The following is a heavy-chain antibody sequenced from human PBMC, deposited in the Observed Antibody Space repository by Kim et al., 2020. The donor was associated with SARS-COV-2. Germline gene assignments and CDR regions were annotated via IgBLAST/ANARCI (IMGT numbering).Heavy chain of an antibody. D-gene: IGHD6-13*01. Sequence: GGSLRLSCAASGFTFSSYGMHWVRQAPGKGLEWVAVISYDGSNKYYADSVKGRFTISRDNSKNTLYLQMNSLRAEDTAVYYCAKGVTGSSSWTPVDPWG. CDR3: AKGVTGSSSWTPVDP. V-gene: IGHV3-30*18. CDR1: GFTFSSYG. J-gene: IGHJ5*02. CDR2: ISYDGSNK.